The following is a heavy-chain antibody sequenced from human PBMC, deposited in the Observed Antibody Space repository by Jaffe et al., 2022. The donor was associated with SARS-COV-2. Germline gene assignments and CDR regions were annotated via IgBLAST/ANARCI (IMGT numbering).Heavy chain of an antibody. D-gene: IGHD2-8*01. CDR3: ARGFGEMVYANGDFDY. J-gene: IGHJ4*02. Sequence: QVQLVESGGGVVQPGRSLRLSCAASGFTFSSYAMHWVRQAPGKGLEWVAVISYDGSNKYYADSVKGRFTISRDNSKNTLYLQMNSLRAEDTAVYYCARGFGEMVYANGDFDYWGQGTLVTVSS. V-gene: IGHV3-30-3*01. CDR2: ISYDGSNK. CDR1: GFTFSSYA.